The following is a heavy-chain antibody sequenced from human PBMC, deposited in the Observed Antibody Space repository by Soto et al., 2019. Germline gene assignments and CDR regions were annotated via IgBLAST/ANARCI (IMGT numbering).Heavy chain of an antibody. V-gene: IGHV1-18*01. CDR1: GYTFTSYG. D-gene: IGHD2-2*02. Sequence: QVQLVQSGAEVKKPGASVKVSCKASGYTFTSYGITWVRQAPGQGREWMGWISAYNGNTNYAQKLQGRVTMTTDTYTSTAYMELRSLRSDDKAVYYCAGGGGDCSGTSCYTGAFDIWGQGTMVTVSS. CDR3: AGGGGDCSGTSCYTGAFDI. J-gene: IGHJ3*02. CDR2: ISAYNGNT.